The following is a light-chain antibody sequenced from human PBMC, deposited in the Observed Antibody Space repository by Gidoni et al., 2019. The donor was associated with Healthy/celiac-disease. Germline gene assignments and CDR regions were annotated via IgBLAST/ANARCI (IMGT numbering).Light chain of an antibody. J-gene: IGKJ1*01. CDR2: NAS. Sequence: EIVLTQSPATLSLSPGERATLSCRASQSVSSNLAWYQQKPGQAPRLLIYNASNRATGIPARFSGSGSVTDFSLTISSLEPEDFAVYYCQQRSNWPRTFGQGTKVEIK. V-gene: IGKV3-11*01. CDR1: QSVSSN. CDR3: QQRSNWPRT.